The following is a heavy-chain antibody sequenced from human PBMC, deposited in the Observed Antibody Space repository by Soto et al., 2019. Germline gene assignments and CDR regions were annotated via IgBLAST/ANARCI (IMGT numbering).Heavy chain of an antibody. V-gene: IGHV1-3*04. J-gene: IGHJ4*02. CDR2: INTGNGGS. CDR1: GYVYTRFA. CDR3: ARSKTIVMPGFDH. D-gene: IGHD2-21*01. Sequence: ASVKVSRKTSGYVYTRFAIHWMRQAPGQGPEWMGWINTGNGGSKYSEKFQDRVTITRDTSATTAYMELSSLRSEDTAVYYCARSKTIVMPGFDHWGQGTLVTSPQ.